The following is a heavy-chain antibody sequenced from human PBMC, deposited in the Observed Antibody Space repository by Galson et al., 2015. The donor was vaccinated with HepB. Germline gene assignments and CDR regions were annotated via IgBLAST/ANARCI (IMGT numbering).Heavy chain of an antibody. V-gene: IGHV3-33*08. Sequence: SLRLSCVASGFTFSSYGMHWVRQAPGKGLEWVAVIWYDGSNKYYADSVKGRFTISRDNSKNTLYLQMNSLRAEDTAVYYCARGSRGWIWFGEFLFDYWGQGTLVTVSS. CDR2: IWYDGSNK. CDR1: GFTFSSYG. D-gene: IGHD3-10*01. J-gene: IGHJ4*02. CDR3: ARGSRGWIWFGEFLFDY.